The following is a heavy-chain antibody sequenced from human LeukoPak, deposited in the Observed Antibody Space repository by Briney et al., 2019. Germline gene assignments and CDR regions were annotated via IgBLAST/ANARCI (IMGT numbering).Heavy chain of an antibody. V-gene: IGHV3-23*01. Sequence: GGSLRLSCAASGLTFDNYAMTWVRQAPGKGLKCVSLINGGGTKTYYAHSVKGRFTVSRDNSKNTLYLQMTSLRAEDTAVYYCAKGHSDYGTGFDCWGRGTLVTVSS. D-gene: IGHD5-12*01. J-gene: IGHJ4*02. CDR2: INGGGTKT. CDR3: AKGHSDYGTGFDC. CDR1: GLTFDNYA.